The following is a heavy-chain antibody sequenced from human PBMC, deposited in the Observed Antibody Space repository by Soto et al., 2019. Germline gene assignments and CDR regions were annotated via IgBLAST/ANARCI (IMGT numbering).Heavy chain of an antibody. CDR2: IYYSGST. Sequence: SETLSLTCTVSGGSISSSSYYWGWIRQPPGKGLEWIGSIYYSGSTYYNPSLKSRVTISVDTSKNQFSLKLSSVTAADTAVYYCARHKQPVKGYCSGGSCLENWFDPWGQGTLVTVSS. J-gene: IGHJ5*02. CDR1: GGSISSSSYY. D-gene: IGHD2-15*01. V-gene: IGHV4-39*01. CDR3: ARHKQPVKGYCSGGSCLENWFDP.